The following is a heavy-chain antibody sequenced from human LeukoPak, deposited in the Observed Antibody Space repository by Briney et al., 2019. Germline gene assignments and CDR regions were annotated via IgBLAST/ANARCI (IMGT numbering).Heavy chain of an antibody. Sequence: SVKVSCKASGGTFSSYAISWVRQAPGQGLEWMGRIIPILGIANYAQKFQGRVTITADKSTSTAYMELSSLRSEDTAVYYCAREGPYSDSSRSRFDYWGQGTLVTVSS. CDR2: IIPILGIA. D-gene: IGHD6-6*01. CDR3: AREGPYSDSSRSRFDY. J-gene: IGHJ4*02. V-gene: IGHV1-69*04. CDR1: GGTFSSYA.